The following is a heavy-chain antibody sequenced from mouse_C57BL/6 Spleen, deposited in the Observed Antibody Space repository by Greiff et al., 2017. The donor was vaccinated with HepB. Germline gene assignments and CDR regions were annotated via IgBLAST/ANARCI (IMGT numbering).Heavy chain of an antibody. CDR2: IDPETGGT. D-gene: IGHD4-1*01. CDR1: GYTFTDYE. CDR3: TRGNWAKVFDY. Sequence: VQLQQSGAELVRPGASVTLSCKASGYTFTDYEMHWVKQTPVHGLEWIGAIDPETGGTAYNQKFKGKAILTADKSSSTAYMELRSLTSEDSAVYYCTRGNWAKVFDYWGQGTTLTVSS. J-gene: IGHJ2*01. V-gene: IGHV1-15*01.